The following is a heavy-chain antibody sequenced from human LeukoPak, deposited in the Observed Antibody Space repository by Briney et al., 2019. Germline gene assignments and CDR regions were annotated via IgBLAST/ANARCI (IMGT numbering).Heavy chain of an antibody. CDR3: ARTVLLWFGEDWDFDY. J-gene: IGHJ4*02. Sequence: GGSLRLSCAASGFTFSSYWMHWVRQAPGKGLVWVSRINSDGSSTSYADSVKGRFTISRDNAKNTLYLKMNSLRAEDTAVYYCARTVLLWFGEDWDFDYWGQGTLVTVSS. V-gene: IGHV3-74*01. CDR1: GFTFSSYW. CDR2: INSDGSST. D-gene: IGHD3-10*01.